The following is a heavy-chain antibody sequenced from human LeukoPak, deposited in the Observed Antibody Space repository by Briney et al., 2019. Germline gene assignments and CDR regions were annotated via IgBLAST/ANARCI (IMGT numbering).Heavy chain of an antibody. CDR3: AREGKLIRGYSYGSFDY. J-gene: IGHJ4*02. CDR1: GDSVSSNSAA. Sequence: SQTLSLTCAISGDSVSSNSAAWNWIRQSPSRGLEWLGRTYYRSKWYNDYAVSVKSRITINPDTSKNQFSLQLNSVTPEDTVVYYCAREGKLIRGYSYGSFDYWGQGTLVTVSS. V-gene: IGHV6-1*01. CDR2: TYYRSKWYN. D-gene: IGHD5-18*01.